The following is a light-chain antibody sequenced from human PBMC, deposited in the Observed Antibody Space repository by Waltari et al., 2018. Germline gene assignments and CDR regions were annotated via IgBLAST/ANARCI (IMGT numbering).Light chain of an antibody. Sequence: VVLTHSPLPLPVTFGPPATTFCRSSKSLVHSDGKIYLNWFQQRPGQSPRRLIYNVFSRDSGVPERFSGSGSGTDFTLTISSVEPEDFGTYYCMQYSRWPLTFGQGTKVEIK. V-gene: IGKV2-30*02. CDR1: KSLVHSDGKIY. CDR2: NVF. J-gene: IGKJ1*01. CDR3: MQYSRWPLT.